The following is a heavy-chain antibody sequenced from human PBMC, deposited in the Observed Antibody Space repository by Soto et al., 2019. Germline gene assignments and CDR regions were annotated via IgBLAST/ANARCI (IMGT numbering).Heavy chain of an antibody. D-gene: IGHD3-9*01. V-gene: IGHV5-51*01. CDR2: IYPDDSDT. Sequence: GKSLKISCQASGYTFTKYWVGWVRQMPGKGLEWMGIIYPDDSDTGYSPSFQGHVTISADKSISTAYLQWSSLKASDSATYYCARRDMLTGYVYFDYWGQGTQVTVS. CDR1: GYTFTKYW. J-gene: IGHJ4*02. CDR3: ARRDMLTGYVYFDY.